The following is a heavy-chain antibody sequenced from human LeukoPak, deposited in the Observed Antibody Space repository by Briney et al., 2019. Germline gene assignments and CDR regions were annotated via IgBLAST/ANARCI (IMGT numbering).Heavy chain of an antibody. CDR2: ISAYNGNT. CDR3: ARVPFTYYDFWSGYYDY. D-gene: IGHD3-3*01. CDR1: GYTFTSYG. V-gene: IGHV1-18*01. J-gene: IGHJ4*02. Sequence: ASVKVPCKASGYTFTSYGISWVRQAPGQGLEWMGWISAYNGNTNYAQKLQGRVTMTTDTSTSTAYMELRSLRSDDTAVYYCARVPFTYYDFWSGYYDYWGQGTLVTVSS.